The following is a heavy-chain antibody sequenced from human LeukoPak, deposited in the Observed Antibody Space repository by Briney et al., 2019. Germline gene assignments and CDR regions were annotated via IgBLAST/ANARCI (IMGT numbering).Heavy chain of an antibody. CDR3: AIGVVITTAFDN. J-gene: IGHJ4*02. CDR1: GFIFSGSW. Sequence: GGSLRLSCTASGFIFSGSWMAWIRQAPGKGLVWVSRINSDGSSATYADSVKGRFTISRDNAKNTLYLEMNSLRAEDTAVYYCAIGVVITTAFDNWGQGTLVTVSS. V-gene: IGHV3-74*01. D-gene: IGHD3-22*01. CDR2: INSDGSSA.